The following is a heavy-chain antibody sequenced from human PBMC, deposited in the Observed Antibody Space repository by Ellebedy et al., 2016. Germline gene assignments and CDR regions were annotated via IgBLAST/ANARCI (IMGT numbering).Heavy chain of an antibody. D-gene: IGHD6-19*01. Sequence: GSLRLSXAVYGGSFSGYYWSWIRQPPGKGLEWIGEINHSGSTNYNPSLKSRVTISVDTSKNQFSLKLSSVTAADTAVYYCARARRSSGWIDYWGQGTLVTVSS. CDR1: GGSFSGYY. J-gene: IGHJ4*02. V-gene: IGHV4-34*01. CDR3: ARARRSSGWIDY. CDR2: INHSGST.